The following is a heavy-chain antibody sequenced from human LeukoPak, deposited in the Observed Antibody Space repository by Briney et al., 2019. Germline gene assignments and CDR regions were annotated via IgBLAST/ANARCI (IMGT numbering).Heavy chain of an antibody. V-gene: IGHV3-23*01. CDR1: GFAFTDYA. D-gene: IGHD6-13*01. Sequence: GGSLRLSCAASGFAFTDYAISWVRQAPGKGLEWVSAITDSGGATCYADSVKGRFTISRDNSKNTLYLQMNSLRGDDTGIYYCAKAYTRSWYAAFDIWGQGTMVTISS. CDR2: ITDSGGAT. J-gene: IGHJ3*02. CDR3: AKAYTRSWYAAFDI.